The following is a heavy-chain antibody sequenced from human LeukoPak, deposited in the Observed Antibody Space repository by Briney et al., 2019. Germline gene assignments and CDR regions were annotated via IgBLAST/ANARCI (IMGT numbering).Heavy chain of an antibody. CDR3: ARHLPLAYCGGDCYSYDY. CDR2: IYTSGST. J-gene: IGHJ4*02. Sequence: PSETLSLTCTVSGGSISSYYWSWIRQPPGKGLEWIGYIYTSGSTNYNPSLKSRVTISVDTSKNQLSLKLSSVTAADTAVYYCARHLPLAYCGGDCYSYDYWGQGTLVTVSS. D-gene: IGHD2-21*02. V-gene: IGHV4-4*09. CDR1: GGSISSYY.